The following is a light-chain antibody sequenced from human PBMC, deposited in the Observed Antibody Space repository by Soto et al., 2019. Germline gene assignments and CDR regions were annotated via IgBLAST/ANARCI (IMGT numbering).Light chain of an antibody. J-gene: IGKJ4*01. CDR3: LQDHSLLT. CDR1: QGVGSD. V-gene: IGKV1-6*01. Sequence: AIEMTQSPSSLSASVGDRVTIACRASQGVGSDLAWYQQRPGKAPKLLIYAVSSLQSGVPSRFTGSVSGTDFTITISSLQPEDIATYSCLQDHSLLTFGGGTKVEIK. CDR2: AVS.